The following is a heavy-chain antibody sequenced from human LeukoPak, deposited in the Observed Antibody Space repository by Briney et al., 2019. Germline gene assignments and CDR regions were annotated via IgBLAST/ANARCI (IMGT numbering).Heavy chain of an antibody. D-gene: IGHD3-9*01. CDR3: ARWGMDILTGYYMRGDFDY. CDR2: INPNNAGT. CDR1: GYTFTGYS. J-gene: IGHJ4*02. V-gene: IGHV1-2*02. Sequence: ASVMVSCKASGYTFTGYSIHWVRQAPGQGLEWMGWINPNNAGTKYAQKFQGRVTMTRDTSISTAYMELSRLRSDDTAVYYCARWGMDILTGYYMRGDFDYWGQGTLVTVSS.